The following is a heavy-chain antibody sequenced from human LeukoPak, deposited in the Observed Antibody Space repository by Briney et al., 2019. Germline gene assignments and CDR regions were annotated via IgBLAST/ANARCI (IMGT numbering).Heavy chain of an antibody. J-gene: IGHJ4*02. V-gene: IGHV1-18*01. CDR3: ARDSHIAEVAYYFDY. Sequence: EASVKVSCKASGYTFSAYGISWVRQAPGQGLEWMGGISVYNGNTNYAQNVQGRVALTTDTSTSTAYMELRSLRSDDTAVYFCARDSHIAEVAYYFDYWGQGTLVTVSS. CDR1: GYTFSAYG. CDR2: ISVYNGNT. D-gene: IGHD6-13*01.